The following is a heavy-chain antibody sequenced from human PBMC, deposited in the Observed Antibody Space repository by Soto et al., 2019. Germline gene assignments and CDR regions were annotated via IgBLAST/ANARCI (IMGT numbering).Heavy chain of an antibody. CDR3: ARVVDYDNRENGFDS. V-gene: IGHV4-39*01. J-gene: IGHJ5*01. CDR1: GGSINSSNHY. CDR2: VFYIGIT. Sequence: QLLLQESGPGLVKPSETLSLTCTVSGGSINSSNHYWGWIRQPPGEGLEWIGHVFYIGITNYKPSLKSRVTVSVDASKNQFSLELSSVTAADTAVYYCARVVDYDNRENGFDSWGHGTLVTVS. D-gene: IGHD3-22*01.